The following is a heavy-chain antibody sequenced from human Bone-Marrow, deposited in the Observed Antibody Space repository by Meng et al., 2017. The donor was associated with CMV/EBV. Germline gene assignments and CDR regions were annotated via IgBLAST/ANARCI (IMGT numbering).Heavy chain of an antibody. V-gene: IGHV1-69*05. CDR3: AGYCSSTSCHLEYFQH. D-gene: IGHD2-2*01. Sequence: GGTFSSYAISWVRHAPGQGLEWMGGIIPIFGTANYAQKFQGRVTITTDESTSTAYMELSSLRSEDTAVYYCAGYCSSTSCHLEYFQHWGQGTLVTVSS. J-gene: IGHJ1*01. CDR2: IIPIFGTA. CDR1: GGTFSSYA.